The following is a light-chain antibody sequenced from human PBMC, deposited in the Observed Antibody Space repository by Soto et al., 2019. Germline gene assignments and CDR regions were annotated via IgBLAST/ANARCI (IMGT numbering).Light chain of an antibody. CDR2: DAS. CDR1: QSVSIK. J-gene: IGKJ1*01. V-gene: IGKV3-11*01. CDR3: QQRSNWPFQWT. Sequence: EIVMTQSPATLSVSPGERATLSCRASQSVSIKLAWYQQKPGQAPRLLIYDASNRATGIPARFSGSGSGTDFTLTISSLEPEDCAVYYCQQRSNWPFQWTCGQGTKV.